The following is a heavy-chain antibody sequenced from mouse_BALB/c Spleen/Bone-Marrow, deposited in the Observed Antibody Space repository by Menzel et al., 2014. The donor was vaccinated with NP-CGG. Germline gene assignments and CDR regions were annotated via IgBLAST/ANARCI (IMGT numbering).Heavy chain of an antibody. V-gene: IGHV14-3*02. D-gene: IGHD3-3*01. Sequence: LVESGAELVKPGASVKLSCTASGFNIKDTYMHWVKQRPEQGLEWIGRIDPANGNTKYDPKFQGKATITADTSSNTAYLQPSSLTSEDTAVYYCAGDGAYWGQGTLVTVSA. CDR2: IDPANGNT. CDR3: AGDGAY. J-gene: IGHJ3*01. CDR1: GFNIKDTY.